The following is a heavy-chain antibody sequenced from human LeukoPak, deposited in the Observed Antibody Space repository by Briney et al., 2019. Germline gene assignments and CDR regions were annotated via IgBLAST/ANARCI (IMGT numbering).Heavy chain of an antibody. CDR1: GGSISSSSYY. J-gene: IGHJ4*02. CDR2: IYYSGST. V-gene: IGHV4-39*07. D-gene: IGHD4-17*01. CDR3: ARSIYGDYLRARRTPRKYYFDY. Sequence: SETLSLTCTVSGGSISSSSYYWGWIRQPPGKGLEWIGSIYYSGSTYYNPSLKSRVTISVDTSKNQFSLKLSSVTAADTAVYYCARSIYGDYLRARRTPRKYYFDYWGQGTLVTVSS.